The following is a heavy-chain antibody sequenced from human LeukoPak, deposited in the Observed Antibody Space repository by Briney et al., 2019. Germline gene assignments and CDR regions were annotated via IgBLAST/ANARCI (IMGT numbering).Heavy chain of an antibody. Sequence: GASVKVSCKASGDLFSNFGINWVRQAPGQGLEWLGGTSPIFATSNYAQKFQGRVTITADESTSTAYLELSSLRSEDTAVYYCARGIVVVPGVVPEYFQHWGQGTLVTVSS. CDR1: GDLFSNFG. J-gene: IGHJ1*01. CDR3: ARGIVVVPGVVPEYFQH. V-gene: IGHV1-69*01. CDR2: TSPIFATS. D-gene: IGHD2-21*01.